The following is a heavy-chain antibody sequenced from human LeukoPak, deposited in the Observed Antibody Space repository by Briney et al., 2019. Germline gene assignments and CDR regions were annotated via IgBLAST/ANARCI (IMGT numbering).Heavy chain of an antibody. CDR1: GFTFSSYA. CDR3: AKDGGKYNFDY. CDR2: ISYDGSNK. D-gene: IGHD4-23*01. J-gene: IGHJ4*02. Sequence: GGSLRLSCAASGFTFSSYAMHWVRQAPGKGLEWVAVISYDGSNKYYADSVKGRFTISRDNSKNTLYLQMNSLRAEDTAVYYCAKDGGKYNFDYWGQGTLVTVSS. V-gene: IGHV3-30-3*01.